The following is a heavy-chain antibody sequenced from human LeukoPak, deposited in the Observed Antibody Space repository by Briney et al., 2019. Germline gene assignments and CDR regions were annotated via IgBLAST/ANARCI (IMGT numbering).Heavy chain of an antibody. D-gene: IGHD5-18*01. CDR2: IGTAGDT. V-gene: IGHV3-13*01. CDR1: GFTFSDYD. CDR3: AKDSAGYSYGYWDY. J-gene: IGHJ4*02. Sequence: GGSLRLSCAASGFTFSDYDMHWVRQATGKGLEWVSAIGTAGDTYYTGSVKGRFTISRENAKNSLYLQMNSLRAEDTAVYYCAKDSAGYSYGYWDYWGQGTLVTVSS.